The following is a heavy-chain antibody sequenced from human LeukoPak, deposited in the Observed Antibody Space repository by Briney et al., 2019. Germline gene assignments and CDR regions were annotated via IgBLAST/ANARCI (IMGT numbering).Heavy chain of an antibody. CDR2: IYYSGST. J-gene: IGHJ4*02. CDR3: ARDSRDFDY. Sequence: SETLSLTCSVSGGSISSSSYYWAWIRPPPGKGLEWIANIYYSGSTYFNPSLKSRVTISKDTSKNQFSLKLTSVTAADTAVYYCARDSRDFDYWGQGTLVTVSS. V-gene: IGHV4-39*02. CDR1: GGSISSSSYY.